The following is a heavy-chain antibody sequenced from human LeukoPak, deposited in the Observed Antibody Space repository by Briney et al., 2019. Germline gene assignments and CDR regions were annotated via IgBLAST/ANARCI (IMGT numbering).Heavy chain of an antibody. CDR2: IYNGGRP. V-gene: IGHV4-59*01. CDR1: GASISSYY. D-gene: IGHD2-2*01. Sequence: SETLSLTCTVSGASISSYYWSWIRQPPGKGLEWIGYIYNGGRPNYNPSLKSRGTISVDTSKNKFSLRLTSVTAADTVVYYCARGHSNCSPTSCYFPSEYWGQGTLVTVSS. CDR3: ARGHSNCSPTSCYFPSEY. J-gene: IGHJ4*02.